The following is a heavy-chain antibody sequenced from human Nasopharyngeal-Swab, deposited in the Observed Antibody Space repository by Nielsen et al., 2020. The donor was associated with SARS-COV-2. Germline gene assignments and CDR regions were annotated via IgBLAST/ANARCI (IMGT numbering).Heavy chain of an antibody. J-gene: IGHJ5*02. CDR2: IDPSDSYT. CDR3: ARHDYSNYNWFDP. V-gene: IGHV5-10-1*01. Sequence: KVSGKGSGYSFTSYWISWVRQMPGKGLEWMGRIDPSDSYTNYSPSFQGHVTISADKSISTAYLQWSSLKASDTAMYYCARHDYSNYNWFDPWGQGTLVTVSS. CDR1: GYSFTSYW. D-gene: IGHD4-11*01.